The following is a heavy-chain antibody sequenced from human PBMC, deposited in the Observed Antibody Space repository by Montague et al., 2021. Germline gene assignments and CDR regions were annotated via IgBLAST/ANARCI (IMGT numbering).Heavy chain of an antibody. V-gene: IGHV3-74*01. CDR3: ARNLASAAPGAFDI. CDR1: GFSFSSYW. D-gene: IGHD6-13*01. Sequence: SLRLSCAASGFSFSSYWMHWVRQAPGKGLLWVSRITLHGSSTTFADSVKGRFTTSRDNAKATLYLQMNSLRVEDTAVYYCARNLASAAPGAFDIWGQGTMVTVSS. CDR2: ITLHGSST. J-gene: IGHJ3*02.